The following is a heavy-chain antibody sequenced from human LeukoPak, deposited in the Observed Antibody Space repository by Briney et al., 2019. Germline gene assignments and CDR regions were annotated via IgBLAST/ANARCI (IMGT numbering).Heavy chain of an antibody. Sequence: GGSLRLSCAASGFTFSSSAMHWARQTPGKGLEWVAFIRYDGSNKYYADSVKGRFTISRDNAKNSLYLQMNSLRAEDTAVYYCASRGYYYDSSGCPRVVVYWGQGTLVTVSS. V-gene: IGHV3-30*02. J-gene: IGHJ4*02. CDR1: GFTFSSSA. CDR3: ASRGYYYDSSGCPRVVVY. CDR2: IRYDGSNK. D-gene: IGHD3-22*01.